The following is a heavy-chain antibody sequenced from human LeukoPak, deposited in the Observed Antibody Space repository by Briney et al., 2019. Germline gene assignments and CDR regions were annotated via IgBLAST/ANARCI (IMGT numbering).Heavy chain of an antibody. CDR2: INSDGSST. CDR1: GFTFSSYW. D-gene: IGHD1-14*01. J-gene: IGHJ4*02. CDR3: AKENPYVY. V-gene: IGHV3-74*01. Sequence: PGGSLRLSCAASGFTFSSYWMHWVRQAPGKGLVWVSRINSDGSSTSYADSVKGRFTISRDNAKNSLYLEITSLRAEDTGVYYCAKENPYVYWGQGTLVTVSS.